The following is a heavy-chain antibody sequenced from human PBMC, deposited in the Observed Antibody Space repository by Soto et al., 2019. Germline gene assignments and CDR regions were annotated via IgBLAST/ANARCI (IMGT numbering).Heavy chain of an antibody. D-gene: IGHD6-19*01. CDR3: ARDRYSNGWVDY. CDR2: IYSSGST. CDR1: GGSISSHY. J-gene: IGHJ4*02. V-gene: IGHV4-59*11. Sequence: PAETLSLTCIVSGGSISSHYWSWIRQPPGKGLGWIGYIYSSGSTNYNPSLKSRVIISVDTSNDQFSLKLSSVTAADTAVYHCARDRYSNGWVDYWGQGTLVTVSS.